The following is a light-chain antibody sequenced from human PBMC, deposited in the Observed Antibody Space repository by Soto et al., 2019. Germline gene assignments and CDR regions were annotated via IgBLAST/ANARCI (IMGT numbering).Light chain of an antibody. CDR2: DAS. CDR3: QQFNSSALT. J-gene: IGKJ4*01. V-gene: IGKV1-13*02. CDR1: EGISTA. Sequence: AIQLTQSPSSLSASVGDRVTITCRASEGISTALAWCQQRPGKAPKVLIFDASRLESGVPARFSPSGSGTEFALAISSLQPQDFSTYYFQQFNSSALTFGGGKKVEI.